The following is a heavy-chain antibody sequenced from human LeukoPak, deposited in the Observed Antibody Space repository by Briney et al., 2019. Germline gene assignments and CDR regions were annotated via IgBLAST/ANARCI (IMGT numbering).Heavy chain of an antibody. CDR2: INSDGRTT. V-gene: IGHV3-74*01. J-gene: IGHJ4*02. CDR3: ARGHHYYDSSAYYY. CDR1: GLTFISYW. D-gene: IGHD3-22*01. Sequence: GGSLRLSCAASGLTFISYWMHWVRPAPGKGLVWVSRINSDGRTTSYAASVKGRFTISRDTAKNTLYLQMNSLRAEDTAVYYCARGHHYYDSSAYYYWGQGTLVTVSS.